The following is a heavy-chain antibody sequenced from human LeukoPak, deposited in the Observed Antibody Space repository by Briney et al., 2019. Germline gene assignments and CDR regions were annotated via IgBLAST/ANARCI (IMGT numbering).Heavy chain of an antibody. D-gene: IGHD6-19*01. CDR3: ARRSGSAYGMDV. CDR1: GFVFSNYG. Sequence: PGGSLRLSCSASGFVFSNYGMHWVRQAPGKGLVWVSRINSDGSSTSYADSVKGRFTISRDNAKNTVYLQMNSLRAEDTAVYYCARRSGSAYGMDVWGQGTTVTVSS. CDR2: INSDGSST. J-gene: IGHJ6*02. V-gene: IGHV3-74*01.